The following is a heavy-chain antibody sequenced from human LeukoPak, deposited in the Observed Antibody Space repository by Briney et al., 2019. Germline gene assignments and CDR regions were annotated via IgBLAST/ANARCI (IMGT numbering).Heavy chain of an antibody. CDR1: GGSMSTHY. CDR3: ARIYVVYYSPESWHYYFDF. J-gene: IGHJ4*02. Sequence: SETLSLTCTVSGGSMSTHYWSWLRQSPGKGLEWLGHSYYTGGATNNPSLKSPVDISVDTSKNQFSLRLLSVTAADTAVYYCARIYVVYYSPESWHYYFDFWGQGIPVTVSS. CDR2: SYYTGGA. D-gene: IGHD3-10*01. V-gene: IGHV4-59*11.